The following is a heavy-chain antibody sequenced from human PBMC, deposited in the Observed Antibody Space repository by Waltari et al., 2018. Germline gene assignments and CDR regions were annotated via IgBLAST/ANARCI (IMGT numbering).Heavy chain of an antibody. CDR3: ARGVSAVADTAFDY. CDR2: ISSSGSTI. Sequence: EVQLVESGGGVVQPGGSLRLSCAASGFTFSSYEMTWVRQAPGKGLEWVSYISSSGSTIYYADSVKGRFTISRDNAKNSLYLQMNSLRAEDTAVYYCARGVSAVADTAFDYWGQGTLVTVSS. J-gene: IGHJ4*02. CDR1: GFTFSSYE. D-gene: IGHD6-19*01. V-gene: IGHV3-48*03.